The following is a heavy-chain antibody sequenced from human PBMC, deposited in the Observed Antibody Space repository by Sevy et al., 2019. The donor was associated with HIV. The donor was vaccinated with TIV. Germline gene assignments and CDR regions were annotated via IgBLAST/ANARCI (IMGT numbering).Heavy chain of an antibody. CDR3: ARDLAAAVHDAFDI. J-gene: IGHJ3*02. CDR2: ISSSSSYT. V-gene: IGHV3-11*06. CDR1: GFTFSDYY. D-gene: IGHD6-13*01. Sequence: GGSLRLSCAASGFTFSDYYMSWIRQAPGKGLEWVSYISSSSSYTNDADSVKGRFTISRDNAKNSLYLQMNSLRAEDTAVYYCARDLAAAVHDAFDIRGQGTMVTVSS.